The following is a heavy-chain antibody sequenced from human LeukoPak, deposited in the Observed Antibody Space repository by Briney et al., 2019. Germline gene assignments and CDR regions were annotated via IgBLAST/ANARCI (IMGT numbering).Heavy chain of an antibody. J-gene: IGHJ4*02. V-gene: IGHV3-30*02. CDR2: IRYDGNND. D-gene: IGHD3-22*01. Sequence: GGSLRLSCAASGFTFSSYGMHWVRQAPGKGLEWVAFIRYDGNNDYYADSVKGRFTISRDNSKNTLYLQMNSLRAEDTAVYYCASICNYYDSRSPWTLFDYWGQGTLVTVSS. CDR1: GFTFSSYG. CDR3: ASICNYYDSRSPWTLFDY.